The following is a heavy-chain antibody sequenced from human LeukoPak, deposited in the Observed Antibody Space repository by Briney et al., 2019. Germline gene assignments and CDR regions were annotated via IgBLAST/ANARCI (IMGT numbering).Heavy chain of an antibody. CDR3: ARPGGLYYYYYYMDV. V-gene: IGHV3-30*04. Sequence: PGGSLRLSCAASGFTFSSYAMHWVRQAPGKGLEWVAVISYDGSNKYYADSVKGRFTISRDNSKNTLYLQMNSLRAEDTAVYYCARPGGLYYYYYYMDVWSKGTTVTVSS. D-gene: IGHD3-10*01. CDR2: ISYDGSNK. CDR1: GFTFSSYA. J-gene: IGHJ6*03.